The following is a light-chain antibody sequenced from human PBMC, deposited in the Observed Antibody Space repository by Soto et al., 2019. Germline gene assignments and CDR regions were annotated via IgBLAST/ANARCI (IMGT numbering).Light chain of an antibody. Sequence: QSVLTQSPSASASLGASVNLTCTLSSVQSSYAIAWHQQQPEKGPRYLMKLNSDGSHSKGDGIPDRFSGSSSGAERYLTISSLQSEDEADYYCQTWGTGIRVFGGGTKLTVL. CDR1: SVQSSYA. CDR3: QTWGTGIRV. V-gene: IGLV4-69*01. CDR2: LNSDGSH. J-gene: IGLJ2*01.